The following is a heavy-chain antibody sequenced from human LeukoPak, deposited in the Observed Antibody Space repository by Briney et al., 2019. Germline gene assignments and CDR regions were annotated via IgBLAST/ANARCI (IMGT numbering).Heavy chain of an antibody. Sequence: SETLSLTCTVSGASVSSGGYYWSWIRQPPGKGLEWIGYIYYSGSTNYNPSLKSRVTISVDTSKNQFSLKLSSVTAADTAVYYCARRTITFGGVIVGDYWGQGTLVTVSS. V-gene: IGHV4-61*08. CDR3: ARRTITFGGVIVGDY. CDR1: GASVSSGGYY. J-gene: IGHJ4*02. D-gene: IGHD3-16*02. CDR2: IYYSGST.